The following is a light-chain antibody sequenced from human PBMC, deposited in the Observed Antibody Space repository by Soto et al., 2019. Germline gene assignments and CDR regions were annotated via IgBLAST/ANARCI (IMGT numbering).Light chain of an antibody. CDR1: SSDVGGYNY. CDR3: SSYVGTKSYV. V-gene: IGLV2-8*01. J-gene: IGLJ1*01. Sequence: QSVLTQPPSASGSPGQSVTISCTGTSSDVGGYNYVSWYQQYPGKAPQLVIYEVNKRPSGVPDRFSGSKSGNTASLTFFGLQAEDEADYYCSSYVGTKSYVFGTGTKVTVL. CDR2: EVN.